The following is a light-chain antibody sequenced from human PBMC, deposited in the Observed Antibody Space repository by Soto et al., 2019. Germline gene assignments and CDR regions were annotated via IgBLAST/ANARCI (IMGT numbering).Light chain of an antibody. CDR1: SSDVGSYNL. CDR2: EGS. Sequence: QSVLTQPASVSGSPGQSITISCTGTSSDVGSYNLVPWYQQHPGKAPKLMIYEGSKRPSGVSNRFSGSKSGNTASLTISGLQAEDEADYYCCSYAGSSTFRVFGGGTQLTVL. J-gene: IGLJ2*01. V-gene: IGLV2-23*03. CDR3: CSYAGSSTFRV.